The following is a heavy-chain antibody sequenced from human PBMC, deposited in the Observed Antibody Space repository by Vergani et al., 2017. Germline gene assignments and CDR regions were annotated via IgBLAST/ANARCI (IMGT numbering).Heavy chain of an antibody. D-gene: IGHD6-19*01. Sequence: EVQLLESGGGLVQPGGSLRLSCAASGFTFSSYAMSWVRQAPGKGLEWVSAISGSGGSTYYADSVKGRFTISRDNSKNTLYLQMNSQRAEDTAVYYCAKDREQIAVAVGAYFDYWGQGTLVTVSS. CDR1: GFTFSSYA. CDR3: AKDREQIAVAVGAYFDY. CDR2: ISGSGGST. V-gene: IGHV3-23*01. J-gene: IGHJ4*02.